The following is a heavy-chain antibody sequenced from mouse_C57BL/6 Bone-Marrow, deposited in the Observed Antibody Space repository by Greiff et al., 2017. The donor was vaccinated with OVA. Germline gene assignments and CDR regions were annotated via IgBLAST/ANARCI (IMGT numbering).Heavy chain of an antibody. CDR2: IYPGDGDT. V-gene: IGHV1-82*01. J-gene: IGHJ2*01. CDR1: GYAFSSSW. CDR3: ARWLERRNYFDY. D-gene: IGHD2-2*01. Sequence: VKLQESGPELVKPGASVKISCKASGYAFSSSWMNWVKQRPGKGLEWIGRIYPGDGDTNYNGKFKGKATLTADKSSSTAYMQLSSLTSEDSAVYFCARWLERRNYFDYWGQGTTLTVSS.